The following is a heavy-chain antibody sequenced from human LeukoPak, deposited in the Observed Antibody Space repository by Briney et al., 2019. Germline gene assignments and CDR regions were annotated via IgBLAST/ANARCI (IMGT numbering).Heavy chain of an antibody. J-gene: IGHJ3*02. CDR2: INPSSGGT. CDR1: GYIFTDHF. V-gene: IGHV1-2*02. CDR3: ARSYGSGRREVFDI. Sequence: GASVKLSCWSSGYIFTDHFIHWVRQAPGQGLEWMGWINPSSGGTNNAQKFQGRVTMTGDTSIRTAYMELRRLRSDDTAVYYCARSYGSGRREVFDIWGQGTRVTVSS. D-gene: IGHD3-10*01.